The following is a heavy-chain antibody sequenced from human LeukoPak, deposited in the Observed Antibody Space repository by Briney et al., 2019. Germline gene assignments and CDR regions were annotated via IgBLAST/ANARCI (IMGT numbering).Heavy chain of an antibody. CDR1: GGTFIIYA. J-gene: IGHJ4*02. CDR3: ARFGDIAIKY. Sequence: SVTVSFKASGGTFIIYAISWVRQAPGQGLEWMGGIIPIFGTANYAQKFQGRVTITADKSTSTAYMELSSLRSEDTAVYYCARFGDIAIKYWGQGTLVTVSS. D-gene: IGHD3-10*01. V-gene: IGHV1-69*06. CDR2: IIPIFGTA.